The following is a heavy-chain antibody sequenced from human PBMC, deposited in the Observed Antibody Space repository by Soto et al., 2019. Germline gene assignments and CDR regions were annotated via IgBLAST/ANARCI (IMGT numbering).Heavy chain of an antibody. D-gene: IGHD3-16*01. Sequence: QVQLQESGPGLVKPSQTLSLTCTVSGGSISSGGYYWSWIRQHPGKGLEWIGYIYYSGSTYYNPSRKSRVTISVDTSKNQFSLKLSSVTAADTAVDYCARSSLTEEVGVCWFDPWGQGTLVTVSS. CDR3: ARSSLTEEVGVCWFDP. CDR2: IYYSGST. V-gene: IGHV4-31*03. J-gene: IGHJ5*02. CDR1: GGSISSGGYY.